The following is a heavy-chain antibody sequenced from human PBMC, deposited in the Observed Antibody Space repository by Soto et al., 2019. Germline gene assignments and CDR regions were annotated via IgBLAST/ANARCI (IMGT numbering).Heavy chain of an antibody. J-gene: IGHJ4*02. CDR1: GGSFSGYY. D-gene: IGHD2-2*01. CDR3: ARVPSTSYHYFDY. Sequence: PSETLSLTCAVYGGSFSGYYWTWIRQPPGTGLEWIGEINHSGSTNYNPSLKSRVTISVDTSKNQFSLKLTSVTAADTAVYYCARVPSTSYHYFDYWGQGTLVTVSS. CDR2: INHSGST. V-gene: IGHV4-34*01.